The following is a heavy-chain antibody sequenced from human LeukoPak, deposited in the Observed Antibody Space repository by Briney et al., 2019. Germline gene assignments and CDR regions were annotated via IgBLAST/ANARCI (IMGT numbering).Heavy chain of an antibody. CDR3: AKDSDIAVAGTDDAFDL. CDR1: GFTFSSYG. Sequence: GRSLRLSCEASGFTFSSYGMHWVRQAPCRGPHLVPVISYDGSSEYYADSVKGRFIISRDNSKNTLYLQVNSLRAEDTAVYYCAKDSDIAVAGTDDAFDLWGQGTMVTVSS. CDR2: ISYDGSSE. J-gene: IGHJ3*01. V-gene: IGHV3-30*18. D-gene: IGHD6-19*01.